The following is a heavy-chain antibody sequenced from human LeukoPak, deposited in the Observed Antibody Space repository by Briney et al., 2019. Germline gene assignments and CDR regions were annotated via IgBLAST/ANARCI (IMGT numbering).Heavy chain of an antibody. D-gene: IGHD1-1*01. J-gene: IGHJ4*02. CDR1: GGSFSGYY. Sequence: SETLPLTCAVYGGSFSGYYWSWIRQPPGKGLEWIGEINHSGSTNYNPSLKSRVTISADTSKNQFSLKLSSVTAADTAVYYCARGGWAATRTRTRWGQGTLVTASS. V-gene: IGHV4-34*01. CDR2: INHSGST. CDR3: ARGGWAATRTRTR.